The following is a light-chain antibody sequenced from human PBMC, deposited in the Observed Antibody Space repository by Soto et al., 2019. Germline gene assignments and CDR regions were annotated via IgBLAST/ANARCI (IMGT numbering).Light chain of an antibody. CDR2: GAS. V-gene: IGKV3-20*01. J-gene: IGKJ1*01. CDR3: QQYGSSRET. CDR1: QSVSSSY. Sequence: GLSQSPGTVSLSPGERATLSCRASQSVSSSYLAWYQQKPGQAPRLLIYGASSRATGIPDRFSGSGSGTDVTLTISRLEPEEGAVYYCQQYGSSRETFGQATKV.